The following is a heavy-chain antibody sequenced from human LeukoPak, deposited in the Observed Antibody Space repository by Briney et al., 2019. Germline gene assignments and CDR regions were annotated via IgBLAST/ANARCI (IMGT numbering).Heavy chain of an antibody. J-gene: IGHJ6*03. CDR1: GYSISSGYY. CDR3: ARARGRYDILTGSRYYMDV. Sequence: SETLSLTCTVSGYSISSGYYWGWIRQPPGKGLEWIGSIYHSGSTYYNPSLKSRVTISVDTSKNQFSLKLSSVTAADTAVYYCARARGRYDILTGSRYYMDVWGKGTTVTISS. D-gene: IGHD3-9*01. CDR2: IYHSGST. V-gene: IGHV4-38-2*02.